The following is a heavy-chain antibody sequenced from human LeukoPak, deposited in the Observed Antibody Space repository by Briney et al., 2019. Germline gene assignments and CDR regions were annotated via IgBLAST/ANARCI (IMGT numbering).Heavy chain of an antibody. D-gene: IGHD3-22*01. J-gene: IGHJ5*02. CDR1: GFTFSDAW. CDR2: IRSKANTYAT. Sequence: GGSLRLSCVGSGFTFSDAWMSWVRQAPGKGLEWVGRIRSKANTYATAYAASVRGRFTISRDESKNTAYLQMNSLKTEDTAVYYCTRRSTDDSSGYYSTWGQGTLVTVSS. V-gene: IGHV3-73*01. CDR3: TRRSTDDSSGYYST.